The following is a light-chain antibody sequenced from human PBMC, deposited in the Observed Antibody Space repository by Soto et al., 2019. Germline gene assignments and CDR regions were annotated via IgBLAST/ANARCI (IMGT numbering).Light chain of an antibody. CDR1: SSSKW. Sequence: DIQMTQSPSTLAASVGDTVTMTCRSSSKWLAWYQKKPGKAPKLLIYDVSNLERGVPPRFSGSTSGAESTLTVTGLQPDDLRTYYCQHTTDFTFGQGTKGEIK. CDR2: DVS. V-gene: IGKV1-5*01. CDR3: QHTTDFT. J-gene: IGKJ2*01.